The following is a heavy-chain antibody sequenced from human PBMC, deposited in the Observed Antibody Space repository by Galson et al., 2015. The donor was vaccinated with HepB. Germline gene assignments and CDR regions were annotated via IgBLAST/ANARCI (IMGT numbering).Heavy chain of an antibody. Sequence: SLRLSCAASGFAFSAHYMSWIRQAPGKGLEWVSYISGSSSFTNYADSVKGRFTVSRENAKNSLFLQISSLRAEDTAVYYCARNLFIAQSGPIPTLASDMWGQGTMVTVSS. CDR1: GFAFSAHY. D-gene: IGHD6-13*01. J-gene: IGHJ3*02. CDR2: ISGSSSFT. CDR3: ARNLFIAQSGPIPTLASDM. V-gene: IGHV3-11*03.